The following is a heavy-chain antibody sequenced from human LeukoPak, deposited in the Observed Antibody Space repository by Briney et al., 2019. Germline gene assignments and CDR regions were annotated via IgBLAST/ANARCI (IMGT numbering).Heavy chain of an antibody. Sequence: AGGSLRLSCAASGFSVTTKYMSWVRQAPGKGLEWVSGIHNGGTTYYADFVKGRFTISTDNSKNMLYLQMNSLRVEDTALYYCAIYDTSRGWLDPWGQGTLVTVSS. CDR1: GFSVTTKY. J-gene: IGHJ5*02. V-gene: IGHV3-53*01. CDR2: IHNGGTT. D-gene: IGHD3-16*01. CDR3: AIYDTSRGWLDP.